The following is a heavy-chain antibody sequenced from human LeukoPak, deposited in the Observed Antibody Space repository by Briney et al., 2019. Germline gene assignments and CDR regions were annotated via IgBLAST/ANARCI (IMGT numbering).Heavy chain of an antibody. Sequence: SETLSLTCTVSGGSISSSSYYWGWIRQPPGKGLEWIGSIYYSGSTYYNPSLKSRVTISVDTSKNQFSLKLSSVTAADTAVYYCARGEDIVVVPSDWGQGALVTVSS. J-gene: IGHJ4*02. CDR3: ARGEDIVVVPSD. D-gene: IGHD2-2*01. CDR2: IYYSGST. CDR1: GGSISSSSYY. V-gene: IGHV4-39*07.